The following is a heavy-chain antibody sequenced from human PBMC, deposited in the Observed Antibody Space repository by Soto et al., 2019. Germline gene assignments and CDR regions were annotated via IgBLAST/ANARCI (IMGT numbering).Heavy chain of an antibody. J-gene: IGHJ1*01. D-gene: IGHD3-22*01. Sequence: SVKVSCKASGGTFSSYAISWVRQAPGQGLEWMGVIIPIFGTANYAQKFQGRVTITADESTSTAYMELSSLRSEDTAVYYCASYDDSSGYYSFQHWGQGTLVTVSS. V-gene: IGHV1-69*13. CDR2: IIPIFGTA. CDR3: ASYDDSSGYYSFQH. CDR1: GGTFSSYA.